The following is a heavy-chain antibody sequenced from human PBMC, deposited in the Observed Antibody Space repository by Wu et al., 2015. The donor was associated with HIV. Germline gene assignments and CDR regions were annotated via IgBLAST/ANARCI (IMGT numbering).Heavy chain of an antibody. V-gene: IGHV1-18*01. D-gene: IGHD3-22*01. Sequence: VQLVQSGAEVKKPGASVKVSCKASGYTFMSYGISWVRQAPGQGLDWMGWISAYNGNTNYAQKFQGRVTMTTDTSTSTAYMELRSLRSDDTAVYYCARDLAFLYYDSSGYSKFDHWGQGTLVTVSS. CDR1: GYTFMSYG. CDR2: ISAYNGNT. J-gene: IGHJ4*02. CDR3: ARDLAFLYYDSSGYSKFDH.